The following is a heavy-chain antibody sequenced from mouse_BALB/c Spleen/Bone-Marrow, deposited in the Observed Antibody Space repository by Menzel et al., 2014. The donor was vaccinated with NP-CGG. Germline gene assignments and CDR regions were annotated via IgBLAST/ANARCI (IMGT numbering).Heavy chain of an antibody. CDR3: ARGGYYEALSY. Sequence: EVKVVESGPELVKPGASMKISCKASGYSFTGYAINWVKQSHGKTLEWIGLINPHNVGTSYNQKFKGKATLTVDKSSSTAYMELLSLTSEDSAVYYCARGGYYEALSYWGQGTTLTVSS. V-gene: IGHV1-26*01. D-gene: IGHD1-1*01. CDR1: GYSFTGYA. J-gene: IGHJ2*01. CDR2: INPHNVGT.